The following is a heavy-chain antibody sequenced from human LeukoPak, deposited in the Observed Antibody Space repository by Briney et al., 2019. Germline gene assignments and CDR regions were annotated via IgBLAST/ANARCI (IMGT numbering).Heavy chain of an antibody. CDR3: ARDYGDYPYYFDY. D-gene: IGHD4-17*01. Sequence: SETLSLTCTVSGGSISAYYWTWIRQPPGEGLEWIGYVYYSGSTNYNPSLKSRVTISVDKSKNQFSLKLSSVTAADTAVYYCARDYGDYPYYFDYWGQGTLGTVSS. CDR2: VYYSGST. V-gene: IGHV4-59*12. J-gene: IGHJ4*02. CDR1: GGSISAYY.